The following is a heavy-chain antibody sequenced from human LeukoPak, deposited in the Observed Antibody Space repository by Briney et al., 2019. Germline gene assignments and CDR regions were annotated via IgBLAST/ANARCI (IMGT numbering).Heavy chain of an antibody. D-gene: IGHD3-22*01. CDR1: GGSISSYY. CDR2: IHYSGRT. V-gene: IGHV4-59*01. Sequence: SETLSLTCTVSGGSISSYYWSWIRQTPEKGLEWIGYIHYSGRTNYNPSLKSRVTISVDTSKNQFSLRLSSVTAADTAVYYCARDGKESDYLAFDIWGQGTTVTVSS. J-gene: IGHJ3*02. CDR3: ARDGKESDYLAFDI.